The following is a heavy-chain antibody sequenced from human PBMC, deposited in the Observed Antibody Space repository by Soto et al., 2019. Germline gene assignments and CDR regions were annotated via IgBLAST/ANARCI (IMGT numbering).Heavy chain of an antibody. J-gene: IGHJ2*01. V-gene: IGHV3-30-3*01. D-gene: IGHD5-18*01. CDR3: ARDPLWGTAMVLWYFDL. Sequence: QVQLVESGGGVMKPGRSQRLSCAASGFTFSSYAMHWVRKAPGKGLERVTVISYDGSNKYYADSVKGRFTISRDNSKNTLYLQMNSLRAEDTAVYYCARDPLWGTAMVLWYFDLWGRGTLVTVSS. CDR1: GFTFSSYA. CDR2: ISYDGSNK.